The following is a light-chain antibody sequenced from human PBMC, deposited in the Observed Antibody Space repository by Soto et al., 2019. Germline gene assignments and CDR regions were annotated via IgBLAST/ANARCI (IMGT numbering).Light chain of an antibody. V-gene: IGLV2-14*03. CDR1: STDVSTSTF. Sequence: QSVLTQPASVSGSPGQSITISCTGISTDVSTSTFVSWYQHHPGKAPRLILYDVTNRPSGISTRFSGSKSGDTATLTISGLQAEDEADYFCTSYRRGPLFVFGSGTKLTVL. CDR2: DVT. J-gene: IGLJ1*01. CDR3: TSYRRGPLFV.